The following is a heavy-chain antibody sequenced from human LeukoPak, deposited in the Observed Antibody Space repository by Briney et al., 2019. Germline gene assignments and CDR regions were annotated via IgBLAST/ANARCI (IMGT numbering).Heavy chain of an antibody. CDR2: ISSSSRFI. J-gene: IGHJ4*02. CDR1: GISFSNYS. CDR3: ARAYYDILTGYPSFDY. V-gene: IGHV3-21*01. Sequence: GGSLRLSCAASGISFSNYSMNWVRQAPGKGLEWVSLISSSSRFIYYGDSVKGRFTISRDNAKKPLYLQMNSLRAEDTAVYYCARAYYDILTGYPSFDYWGQGTLVTVSS. D-gene: IGHD3-9*01.